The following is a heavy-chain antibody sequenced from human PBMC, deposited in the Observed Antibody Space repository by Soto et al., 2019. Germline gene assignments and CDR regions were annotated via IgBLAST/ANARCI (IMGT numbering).Heavy chain of an antibody. Sequence: SETLSLTCTVSGGSICSGGYYWSWIRQHPGKGLEWIGYIYYSGSTYYNPSLKSRVTISVDTSKNQFSLKLSSVTAADTAVYYCARARLDIVVVVASYYFDYWGQGTLVTVSS. CDR1: GGSICSGGYY. CDR2: IYYSGST. V-gene: IGHV4-31*03. D-gene: IGHD2-15*01. CDR3: ARARLDIVVVVASYYFDY. J-gene: IGHJ4*02.